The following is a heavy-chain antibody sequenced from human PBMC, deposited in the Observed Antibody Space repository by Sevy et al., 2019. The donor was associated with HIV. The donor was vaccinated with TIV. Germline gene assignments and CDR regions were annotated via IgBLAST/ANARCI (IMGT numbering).Heavy chain of an antibody. CDR2: ISSSGSTI. D-gene: IGHD1-26*01. CDR1: GFTFSDYS. CDR3: AREFRSGSYSIDAFDI. Sequence: GSLRLSCAASGFTFSDYSMSWIRQAPGKGLEWLSYISSSGSTIYYADSVKGRFTISRDNAKHSLYLQMNSLRAEDTAVYYCAREFRSGSYSIDAFDIWGQGTKVTVSS. J-gene: IGHJ3*02. V-gene: IGHV3-11*01.